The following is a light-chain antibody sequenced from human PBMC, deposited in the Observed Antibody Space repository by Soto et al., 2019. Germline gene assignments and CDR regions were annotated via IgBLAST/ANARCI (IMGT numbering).Light chain of an antibody. CDR2: DVS. Sequence: DIQMTQSPSTLSASVGERVTITCRASQSVSNWLAWYQQKPGKAPNLLIYDVSSLESGVPSGFSGSGSGTEFILTISSLQPDDFATYYCQQYDSYSWTFGQGTKVDIK. CDR1: QSVSNW. CDR3: QQYDSYSWT. V-gene: IGKV1-5*01. J-gene: IGKJ1*01.